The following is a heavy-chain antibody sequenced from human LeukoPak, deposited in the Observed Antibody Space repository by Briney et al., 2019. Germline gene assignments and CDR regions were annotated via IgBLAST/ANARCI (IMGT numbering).Heavy chain of an antibody. CDR1: GFTFSSYS. Sequence: GGSLRLSCAASGFTFSSYSMNWVRQAPGKRLEWVSYISSSSSTIYYADSVKGRFTISRDNAKNSLYLQMNSLRAEDTAVYYCARAIGSSGWYEVGLTLDYWGQGTLVTVSS. V-gene: IGHV3-48*01. CDR3: ARAIGSSGWYEVGLTLDY. CDR2: ISSSSSTI. D-gene: IGHD6-19*01. J-gene: IGHJ4*02.